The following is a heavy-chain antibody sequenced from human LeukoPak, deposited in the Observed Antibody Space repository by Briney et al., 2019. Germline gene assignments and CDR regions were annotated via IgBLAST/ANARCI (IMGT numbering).Heavy chain of an antibody. CDR1: GCSISSGGYY. CDR2: IYYSGNT. CDR3: ARVSRPVLAIVVVPAFDI. Sequence: SQTLSLTCTVSGCSISSGGYYWSWIRQHTGKGLEWIGYIYYSGNTYYNPSLKSRVTISVDTSKNQFSLKLSSVTAADTAVYYCARVSRPVLAIVVVPAFDIWGQGTMVTVSS. J-gene: IGHJ3*02. D-gene: IGHD3-22*01. V-gene: IGHV4-31*03.